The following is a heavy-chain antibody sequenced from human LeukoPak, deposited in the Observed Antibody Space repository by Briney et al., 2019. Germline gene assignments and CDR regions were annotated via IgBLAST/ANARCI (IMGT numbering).Heavy chain of an antibody. J-gene: IGHJ4*02. CDR1: GASITGYW. CDR2: FYISGST. CDR3: ARDYNYYNSGSYYDC. V-gene: IGHV4-4*07. D-gene: IGHD3-10*01. Sequence: PSETLPLTCTVSGASITGYWWSWIRQSAGKGLEWIGRFYISGSTNYNPSLKSRVTMSVDTSTNQFSLKLNSVTAADTAVYYCARDYNYYNSGSYYDCWGQGTLVTVSS.